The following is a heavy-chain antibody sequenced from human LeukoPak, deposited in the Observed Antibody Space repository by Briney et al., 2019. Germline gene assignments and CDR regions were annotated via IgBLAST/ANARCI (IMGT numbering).Heavy chain of an antibody. CDR3: ARVRYDFWSGYDLFDY. V-gene: IGHV1-18*01. CDR1: GYTFTSYG. J-gene: IGHJ4*02. Sequence: ASVKVSCKASGYTFTSYGISWMRQAPGQGLEWMGWISAYNGNTNYAQKLQGRVTMTTDTSTSTAYMELRSLRSDDTAVYYCARVRYDFWSGYDLFDYWGQGTLVTVSS. CDR2: ISAYNGNT. D-gene: IGHD3-3*01.